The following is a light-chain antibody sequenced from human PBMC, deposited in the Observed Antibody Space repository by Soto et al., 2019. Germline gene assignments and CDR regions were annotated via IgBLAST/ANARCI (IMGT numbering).Light chain of an antibody. J-gene: IGKJ1*01. CDR3: QQYGSSLWT. CDR1: QSVSSN. V-gene: IGKV3D-20*01. CDR2: GAS. Sequence: EIVMTQSPATLSVCPGERATLSCRASQSVSSNLAWYQQKPALAPRLLIYGASSRATGIPDRFSGSGSGTDFTLTISRLEPEDFAVYYCQQYGSSLWTFGQGTKVDIK.